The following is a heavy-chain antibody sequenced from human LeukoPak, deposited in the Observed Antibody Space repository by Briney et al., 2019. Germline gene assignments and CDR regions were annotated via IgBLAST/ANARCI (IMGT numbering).Heavy chain of an antibody. CDR3: ARNWNYETGFDH. D-gene: IGHD1-7*01. J-gene: IGHJ4*02. CDR2: IIPIFGTA. Sequence: GASVKVSCKASGGTFSSYAISWVRQAPGQGLEWMGGIIPIFGTANYAQKFQGRVTITADKSTSTAYMELSSLRSEDTAVYYCARNWNYETGFDHWGQGTLVTVSS. V-gene: IGHV1-69*06. CDR1: GGTFSSYA.